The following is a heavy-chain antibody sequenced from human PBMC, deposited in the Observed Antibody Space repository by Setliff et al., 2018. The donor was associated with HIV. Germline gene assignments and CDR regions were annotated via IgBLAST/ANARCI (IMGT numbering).Heavy chain of an antibody. CDR3: SRERSLITNRRYFDS. Sequence: SETLSLTCTVSGASISSYYWSWIRQPPGKGLEWIGFIYYTGNTNYNPSLKSRVTMSVDTSKNQFSLKVSSVTAADTAVYYCSRERSLITNRRYFDSWGQGTLVTVSS. V-gene: IGHV4-59*12. J-gene: IGHJ4*02. CDR1: GASISSYY. D-gene: IGHD3-16*01. CDR2: IYYTGNT.